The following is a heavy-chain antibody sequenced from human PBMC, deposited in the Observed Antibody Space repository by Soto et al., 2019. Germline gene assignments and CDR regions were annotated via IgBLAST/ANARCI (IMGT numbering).Heavy chain of an antibody. CDR3: ARTGGIAVAGAYDY. Sequence: ASVKVSCKASGYTFTSYAMHWVRQAPGQRLEWMGWINAGNGNTKYSQKFQGRVTITRGTSASTAYMELSSLRSEDTAVYYCARTGGIAVAGAYDYWGQGTLVTVSS. V-gene: IGHV1-3*01. D-gene: IGHD6-19*01. CDR2: INAGNGNT. CDR1: GYTFTSYA. J-gene: IGHJ4*02.